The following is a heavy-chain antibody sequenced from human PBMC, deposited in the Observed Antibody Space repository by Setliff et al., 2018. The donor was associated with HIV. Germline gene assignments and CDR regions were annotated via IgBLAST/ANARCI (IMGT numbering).Heavy chain of an antibody. D-gene: IGHD3-9*01. V-gene: IGHV7-4-1*02. J-gene: IGHJ5*02. CDR2: INTYTGDA. CDR3: ARHFPYYDILTLLGWFDP. CDR1: EYTFTRYA. Sequence: ASVKVSCKASEYTFTRYAMNWVRQAPGQGPEWIGWINTYTGDATYAPGFKGRFILSVDTSVSTSYLQISSLKAEDTAVYYCARHFPYYDILTLLGWFDPWGQGTLVTVSS.